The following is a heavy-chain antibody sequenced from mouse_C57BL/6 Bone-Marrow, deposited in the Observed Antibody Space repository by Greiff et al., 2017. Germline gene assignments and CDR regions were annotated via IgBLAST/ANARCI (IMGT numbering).Heavy chain of an antibody. CDR1: GFTFTDYY. D-gene: IGHD3-1*01. V-gene: IGHV1-36*01. Sequence: VQLQQSGPVLVKPGPSVKISCKASGFTFTDYYMHWVKQSHGKSLEWIGLVYPYNGGTSYNQKFKGKATLTVDTSSSTAYMELNSLTSEDSAVYSCARNPRSFSWYFDVWGTGTTVTVSS. CDR2: VYPYNGGT. J-gene: IGHJ1*03. CDR3: ARNPRSFSWYFDV.